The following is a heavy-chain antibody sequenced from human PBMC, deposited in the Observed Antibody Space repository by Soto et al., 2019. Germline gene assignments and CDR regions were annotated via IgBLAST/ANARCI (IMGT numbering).Heavy chain of an antibody. CDR1: GGSVSGASYY. V-gene: IGHV3-9*01. D-gene: IGHD5-18*01. CDR3: AKELGGYSYGYELDH. CDR2: ISWNSGTR. Sequence: VQLQESGPGLVQPSETLSLTCTVSGGSVSGASYYWSWIRQLPGKGLEWVSSISWNSGTRGYADSVKGRFTISRDNAKNSLYLQMDSLRTEDTAFYYCAKELGGYSYGYELDHWGQGTLVAVSS. J-gene: IGHJ4*02.